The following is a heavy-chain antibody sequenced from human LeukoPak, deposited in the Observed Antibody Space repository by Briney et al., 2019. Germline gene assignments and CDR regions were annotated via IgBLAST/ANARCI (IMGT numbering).Heavy chain of an antibody. CDR1: GGSFSGYY. V-gene: IGHV4-34*01. D-gene: IGHD5-24*01. Sequence: SETLSLTCAVYGGSFSGYYWSWIRQPPGKGLEWIGEINHSGSTNYNPSLKSRVTISVDTSKNQFSLKLSSVTAADTAVYYCASLSDGYNYSLSLSDAFDIWGQGTMVTVSS. CDR2: INHSGST. J-gene: IGHJ3*02. CDR3: ASLSDGYNYSLSLSDAFDI.